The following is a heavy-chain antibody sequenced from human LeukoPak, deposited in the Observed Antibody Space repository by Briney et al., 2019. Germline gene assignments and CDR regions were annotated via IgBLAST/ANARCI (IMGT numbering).Heavy chain of an antibody. D-gene: IGHD2-15*01. J-gene: IGHJ4*02. CDR3: ARAVGLLPMYYFDY. Sequence: GGSLRLSCAASGFTFSSYSMNWVRQAPGKGLEWVSSISSSSSYIYYADSVKGRFTISRDNAKNSLYLQMNSRRAEDTAVYYCARAVGLLPMYYFDYWGQGTLVTVSS. CDR2: ISSSSSYI. V-gene: IGHV3-21*01. CDR1: GFTFSSYS.